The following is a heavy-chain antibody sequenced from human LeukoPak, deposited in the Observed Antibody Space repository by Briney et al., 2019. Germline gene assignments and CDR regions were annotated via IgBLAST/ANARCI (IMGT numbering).Heavy chain of an antibody. Sequence: PETLSLTCSFSGYSISSGYYWGWIRQPPGQGLEWIGNIYHSGSTYYNPSLKSRVTISVDTSKNQFSLKLSSVTAADTAVYYCAGDFWSGYYFRDWGQGTLVTVSS. J-gene: IGHJ4*02. D-gene: IGHD3-3*01. CDR3: AGDFWSGYYFRD. V-gene: IGHV4-38-2*02. CDR1: GYSISSGYY. CDR2: IYHSGST.